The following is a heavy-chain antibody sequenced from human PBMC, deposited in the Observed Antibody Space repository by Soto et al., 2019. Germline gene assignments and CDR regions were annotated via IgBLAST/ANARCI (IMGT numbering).Heavy chain of an antibody. CDR3: ARFRVAATPPEIDY. J-gene: IGHJ4*02. CDR2: INHSGST. D-gene: IGHD2-15*01. V-gene: IGHV4-34*01. Sequence: QVQLQQWGAGLLKPSETLSLTCAVYGGSFSGYYWSWIRQPPGKGLEWIGEINHSGSTNYNPSLKSRVTISVDTSKNQFSLKLSSVTAADTAVYYCARFRVAATPPEIDYWGQGTLVTVSS. CDR1: GGSFSGYY.